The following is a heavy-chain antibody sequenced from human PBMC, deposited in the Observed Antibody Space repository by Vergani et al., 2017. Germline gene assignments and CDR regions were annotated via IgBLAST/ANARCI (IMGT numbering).Heavy chain of an antibody. Sequence: QLQLQESGPGLVKPSETLSLTCTVSGGSISSSRYYWGWIRQLPGKGLEWIGSIYYSGSTYYNPSLNSRVTISVDTSKNQFSLKLSSVTAADTAVYYCAREPEPNYDPHYFDYWGQGTLVTVSS. J-gene: IGHJ4*02. CDR2: IYYSGST. D-gene: IGHD3-3*01. CDR3: AREPEPNYDPHYFDY. CDR1: GGSISSSRYY. V-gene: IGHV4-39*07.